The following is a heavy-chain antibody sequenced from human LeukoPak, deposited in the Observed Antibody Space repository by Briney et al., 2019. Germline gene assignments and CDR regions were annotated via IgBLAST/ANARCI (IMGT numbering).Heavy chain of an antibody. CDR3: AKSYRQESDWSSSFDY. V-gene: IGHV3-23*01. CDR1: GFTFDTYA. D-gene: IGHD3-9*01. Sequence: GGSLRLSCAASGFTFDTYAMTWVRQVPGKGLEWVSNISGRGTSTNYADSVKGRFTISRDNSENTLHLQMNSLRAEDTAIYYCAKSYRQESDWSSSFDYWGQGTLVTVSS. CDR2: ISGRGTST. J-gene: IGHJ4*02.